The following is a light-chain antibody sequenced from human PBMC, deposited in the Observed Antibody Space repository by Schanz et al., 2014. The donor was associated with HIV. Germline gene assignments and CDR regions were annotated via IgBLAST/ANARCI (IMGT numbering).Light chain of an antibody. CDR2: DNF. CDR1: NSNIGAGYA. J-gene: IGLJ3*02. Sequence: QSVLTQPPSVSGAPGQRVTISCTGSNSNIGAGYAVHWYQQLPGTASKLLISDNFNRPSGVPDRFSGSKSDTSASLAITGIQADDEDHYYCQSYDSSLSSVVFGGGTKLTVL. V-gene: IGLV1-40*01. CDR3: QSYDSSLSSVV.